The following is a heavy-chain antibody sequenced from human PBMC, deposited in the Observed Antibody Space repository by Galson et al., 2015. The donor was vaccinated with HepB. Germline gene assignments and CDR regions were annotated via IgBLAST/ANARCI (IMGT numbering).Heavy chain of an antibody. CDR1: GFTFSSYG. D-gene: IGHD2-2*01. V-gene: IGHV3-30*18. CDR3: AKDREGIVVVPAAMGY. Sequence: SLRLSCAASGFTFSSYGMHWVRQAPGKGLEWVAVISYDGSNKYYADSVKGRFTISRDNSKNTLYLQMNSLRAEDTAVYYCAKDREGIVVVPAAMGYWGQGTLVTVSS. J-gene: IGHJ4*02. CDR2: ISYDGSNK.